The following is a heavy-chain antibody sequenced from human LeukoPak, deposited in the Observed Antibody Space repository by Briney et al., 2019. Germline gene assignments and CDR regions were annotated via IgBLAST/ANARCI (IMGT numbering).Heavy chain of an antibody. J-gene: IGHJ5*02. D-gene: IGHD4-17*01. CDR1: GFTFSSYA. V-gene: IGHV3-30*14. CDR2: ISYDGSNK. CDR3: ARYGDYVFDP. Sequence: PGGSLRLSCAASGFTFSSYAMHWVRQAPGKGLEWVAVISYDGSNKYYADSVKGRFTISRDNSKNTLYLQMNSLRAEDTAVYYCARYGDYVFDPWGQGTLVTVSS.